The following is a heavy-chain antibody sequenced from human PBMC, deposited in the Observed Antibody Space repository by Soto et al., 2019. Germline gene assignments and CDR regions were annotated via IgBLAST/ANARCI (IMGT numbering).Heavy chain of an antibody. CDR1: GGTFSSYA. Sequence: QVQLVQSGAEVKKPGSSVKVSCKASGGTFSSYAISWVRQAPGQGLEWMGGIIPIFGTANYAQKFQGRVTITADESTSTAYMELSSLRSEDTAEYYCARVPRMNYYDSSGYYVSPFDYWGQGTLVTVSS. J-gene: IGHJ4*02. CDR2: IIPIFGTA. V-gene: IGHV1-69*01. CDR3: ARVPRMNYYDSSGYYVSPFDY. D-gene: IGHD3-22*01.